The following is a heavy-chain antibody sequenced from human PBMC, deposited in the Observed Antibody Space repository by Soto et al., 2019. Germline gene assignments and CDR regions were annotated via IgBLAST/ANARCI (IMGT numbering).Heavy chain of an antibody. D-gene: IGHD3-22*01. CDR3: AGALLPGGSSGWGFNY. Sequence: EVQLVESGGGLVQPGGSLRLSCAASGFIFSNYGMHWVRQAPGTGLEWISYVGASAIYRYYADSVKVRFTISRDNAKNSLYMHMPSLRDDDTAVYYCAGALLPGGSSGWGFNYGGQGSLVTVSP. V-gene: IGHV3-48*02. J-gene: IGHJ4*02. CDR1: GFIFSNYG. CDR2: VGASAIYR.